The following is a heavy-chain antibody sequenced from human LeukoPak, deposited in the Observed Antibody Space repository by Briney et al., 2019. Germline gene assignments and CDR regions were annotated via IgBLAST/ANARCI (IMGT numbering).Heavy chain of an antibody. J-gene: IGHJ4*02. Sequence: GASVTVSFKASGYTFTSYYMHWVRQAPGQGLEWMGIINPSGGSTSYAQKFQGRVTITRDMSTSTVYMELSSLRSEDTAVYYCAREKQQLVRSMDYWGQGTLVTVSS. D-gene: IGHD6-13*01. CDR1: GYTFTSYY. CDR2: INPSGGST. V-gene: IGHV1-46*01. CDR3: AREKQQLVRSMDY.